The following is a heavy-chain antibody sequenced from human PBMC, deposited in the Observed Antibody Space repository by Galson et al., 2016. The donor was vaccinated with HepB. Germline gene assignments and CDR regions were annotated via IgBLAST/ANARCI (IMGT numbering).Heavy chain of an antibody. CDR2: LSNSGGST. CDR3: AKGGYFDWFDY. J-gene: IGHJ4*02. Sequence: SLRLSCAVSGFTFTTYAMSWVRQAPGKGLEWVSSLSNSGGSTYYADSVKGRFTISRDNSKNTLYLQMNSLRAEDTAVYSCAKGGYFDWFDYWGQGTLATVSS. D-gene: IGHD3-9*01. CDR1: GFTFTTYA. V-gene: IGHV3-23*01.